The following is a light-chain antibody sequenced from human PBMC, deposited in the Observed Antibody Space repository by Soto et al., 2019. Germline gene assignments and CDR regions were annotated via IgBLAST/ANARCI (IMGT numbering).Light chain of an antibody. Sequence: DIQMTQSPSTLSASVGDRVTSSCRASQSISSWLAWYQQKPGKAPNLLIYDASSLQSGVPSRFSGIGSGTEFTLTISSLQPDDFATYYCQQYSSHWTFGQGTKADIK. CDR2: DAS. J-gene: IGKJ1*01. V-gene: IGKV1-5*01. CDR1: QSISSW. CDR3: QQYSSHWT.